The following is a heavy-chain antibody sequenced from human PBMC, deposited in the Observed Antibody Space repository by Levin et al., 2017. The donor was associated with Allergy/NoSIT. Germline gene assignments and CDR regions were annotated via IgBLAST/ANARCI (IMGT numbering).Heavy chain of an antibody. Sequence: GSLRLSCAASGFTFSSYWMSWVRQAPGKGLEWVANIKQDGSEKYYVDSVKGRFTISRDNAKNSLYLQMNSLRAEDTAVYYCAREKDYDYIWGSKYYFDYWGQGTLVTVSS. J-gene: IGHJ4*02. V-gene: IGHV3-7*01. D-gene: IGHD3-16*01. CDR2: IKQDGSEK. CDR1: GFTFSSYW. CDR3: AREKDYDYIWGSKYYFDY.